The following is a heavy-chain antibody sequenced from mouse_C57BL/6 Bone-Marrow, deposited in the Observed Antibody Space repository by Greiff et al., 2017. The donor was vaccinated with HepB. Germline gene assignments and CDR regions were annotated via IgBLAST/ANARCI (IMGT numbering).Heavy chain of an antibody. V-gene: IGHV14-2*01. J-gene: IGHJ1*03. CDR2: IDPEDGET. CDR3: DYYGSSYRYFDV. Sequence: EVQLQQSGAELVKPGASVKLSCTASGFNIKDYYMHWVKQRTEQGLEWIGRIDPEDGETKYATKFQGKATITADTSSNTAYLQLSSLTSEDTAVYYCDYYGSSYRYFDVWGTGTTVTVSS. CDR1: GFNIKDYY. D-gene: IGHD1-1*01.